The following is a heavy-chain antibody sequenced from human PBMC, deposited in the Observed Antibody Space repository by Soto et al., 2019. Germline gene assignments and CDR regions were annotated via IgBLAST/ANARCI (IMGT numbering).Heavy chain of an antibody. CDR2: ISRDGRNK. CDR3: ARSRSGAVADSFDF. CDR1: GFTLRSYD. J-gene: IGHJ4*02. D-gene: IGHD3-10*01. V-gene: IGHV3-30*03. Sequence: GGSLRLSCAASGFTLRSYDIRWVRQARGKGLEWVAVISRDGRNKYYADSVKGRFTISRDNTKDTVYLQMNSLRDEDSAMFYCARSRSGAVADSFDFWGQGTLVTVSS.